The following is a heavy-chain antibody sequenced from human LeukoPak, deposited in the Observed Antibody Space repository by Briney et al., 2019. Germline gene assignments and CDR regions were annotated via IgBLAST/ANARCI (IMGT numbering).Heavy chain of an antibody. CDR2: INHSGST. CDR1: GGSFNGYY. D-gene: IGHD3-9*01. CDR3: ARVTVYYDILTGYYPDAYYMDV. V-gene: IGHV4-34*01. J-gene: IGHJ6*03. Sequence: SETLSLTCAVYGGSFNGYYWSWIRQPPGKGLEWIGEINHSGSTYYNPSLKSRVTILVDTSKNQFSLKLSSVTAADTAVYYCARVTVYYDILTGYYPDAYYMDVWGKGTTVTISS.